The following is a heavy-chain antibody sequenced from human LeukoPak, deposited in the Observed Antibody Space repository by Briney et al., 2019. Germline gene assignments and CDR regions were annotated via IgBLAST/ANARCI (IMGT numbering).Heavy chain of an antibody. Sequence: GGSLRLSCAASGFTFSSYAMSWVRQAPGKGLEWVSAISGSGGSTYYADSVKGRFTISRDNAKDSLYLQMNSLRAEDTAVYYCARDYYDSSGYYHSGYWGQGTLVTVSS. CDR1: GFTFSSYA. J-gene: IGHJ4*02. D-gene: IGHD3-22*01. CDR2: ISGSGGST. V-gene: IGHV3-23*01. CDR3: ARDYYDSSGYYHSGY.